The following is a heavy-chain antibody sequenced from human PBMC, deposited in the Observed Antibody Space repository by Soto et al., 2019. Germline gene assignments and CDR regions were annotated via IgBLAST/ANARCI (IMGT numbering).Heavy chain of an antibody. CDR1: GGSFSGYY. J-gene: IGHJ3*02. Sequence: SETLSLTCAVYGGSFSGYYWSWIRQPPGKGLEWIGEINHSGSTNYNPSLKSRVPISVDTSKNQFSLKLSSVTAADTAVYYCASTVGVTTYNDAFDIWGQGTMVTVSS. V-gene: IGHV4-34*01. D-gene: IGHD4-17*01. CDR3: ASTVGVTTYNDAFDI. CDR2: INHSGST.